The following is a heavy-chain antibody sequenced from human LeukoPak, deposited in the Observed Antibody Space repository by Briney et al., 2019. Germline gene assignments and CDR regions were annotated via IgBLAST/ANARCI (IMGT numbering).Heavy chain of an antibody. D-gene: IGHD5-12*01. CDR3: ARGGGNSGSATDR. CDR2: IYYSGTT. Sequence: SETLSLTCTVPGGPISSYYWSWIRQPPGKGLEWIGYIYYSGTTNYNPSLKSRVTISVDTAKNQFSLKLSSVTAADPAVYYCARGGGNSGSATDRWGQGTLVTVSS. CDR1: GGPISSYY. V-gene: IGHV4-59*12. J-gene: IGHJ5*02.